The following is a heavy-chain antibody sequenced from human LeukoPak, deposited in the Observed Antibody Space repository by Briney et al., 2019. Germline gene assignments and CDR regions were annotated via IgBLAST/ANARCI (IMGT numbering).Heavy chain of an antibody. CDR2: INYSGST. V-gene: IGHV4-39*01. D-gene: IGHD3-10*01. CDR1: GGSVSSTTYY. CDR3: ARYVVYGSGKYYFDY. J-gene: IGHJ4*02. Sequence: SETLSLTCTVSGGSVSSTTYYWSWIRQPPGKGLEWIASINYSGSTYYNPSLKSRVTISVGTSENQLSLKLSSVTAADTAVYYCARYVVYGSGKYYFDYWGQGTLVTVSS.